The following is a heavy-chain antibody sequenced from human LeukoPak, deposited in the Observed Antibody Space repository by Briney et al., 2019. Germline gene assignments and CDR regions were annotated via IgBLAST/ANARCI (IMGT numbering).Heavy chain of an antibody. CDR2: ISSGSSYI. Sequence: GGSLRLSRAASGFTFSSYSMNWVRQAPGKGLEWVSSISSGSSYIYYADSVKGRFTISRDNAKNSLYLQMNSLRAEDTAVYYCARDYYNILTGYYLFWGQGTLVTVSS. CDR3: ARDYYNILTGYYLF. D-gene: IGHD3-9*01. J-gene: IGHJ4*02. V-gene: IGHV3-21*01. CDR1: GFTFSSYS.